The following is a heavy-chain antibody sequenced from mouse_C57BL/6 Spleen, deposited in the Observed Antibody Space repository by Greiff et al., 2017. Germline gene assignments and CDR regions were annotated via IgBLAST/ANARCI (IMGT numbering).Heavy chain of an antibody. CDR2: ISNGGGST. CDR3: ARRDYGKTFYAMDY. V-gene: IGHV5-12*01. CDR1: GFTFSDYY. D-gene: IGHD2-1*01. J-gene: IGHJ4*01. Sequence: EVKLVESGGGLVQPGGSLKLSCAASGFTFSDYYMYWVRQTPEKRLEWVAYISNGGGSTYYPDTVKGRFTISRDNAKNTLYLQMSRLKSEDTAMYYCARRDYGKTFYAMDYWGQGTSVTVSS.